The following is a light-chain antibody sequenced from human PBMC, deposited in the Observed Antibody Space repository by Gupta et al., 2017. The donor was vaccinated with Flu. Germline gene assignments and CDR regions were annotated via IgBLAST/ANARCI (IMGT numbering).Light chain of an antibody. V-gene: IGKV1-8*01. Sequence: PSSFSASTGDRVTITCRASQGISSYLAWYQQKPGKAPKLLIYAASTVQSGVPSRFSGSGSGTDFTLTVSCLQSEGFATYYCQQEDSYPLTFGGGTKVEIK. CDR3: QQEDSYPLT. CDR2: AAS. CDR1: QGISSY. J-gene: IGKJ4*01.